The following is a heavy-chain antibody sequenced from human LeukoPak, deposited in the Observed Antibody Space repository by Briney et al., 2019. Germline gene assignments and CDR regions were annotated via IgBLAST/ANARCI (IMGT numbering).Heavy chain of an antibody. CDR1: GFTFSDYY. CDR2: FSVGGTLI. V-gene: IGHV3-11*04. D-gene: IGHD5-24*01. Sequence: GGSLRLSCAASGFTFSDYYMSWIRQAPGKGLEWVSYFSVGGTLIYYADSVKGRCTISRDNSKKTVYLQMNSLRTEDTAVYYCAKDRWLQGYFDYWGQGTLVTVSS. J-gene: IGHJ4*02. CDR3: AKDRWLQGYFDY.